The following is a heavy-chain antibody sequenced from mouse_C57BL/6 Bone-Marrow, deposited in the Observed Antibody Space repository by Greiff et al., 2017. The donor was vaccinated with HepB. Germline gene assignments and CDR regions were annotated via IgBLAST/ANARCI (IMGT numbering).Heavy chain of an antibody. V-gene: IGHV1-61*01. Sequence: VQLQQPGAELVRPGSSVKLSCKASGYTFTSYWMDWVKQRPGQGLEWIGNIYPSDSETHYNQKFKDKATLTVDKSSSTAYMQLSSLTSEDSAVYYCATAWDKGMVFDYWGQGTTLTVSS. CDR3: ATAWDKGMVFDY. CDR2: IYPSDSET. J-gene: IGHJ2*01. CDR1: GYTFTSYW. D-gene: IGHD2-10*02.